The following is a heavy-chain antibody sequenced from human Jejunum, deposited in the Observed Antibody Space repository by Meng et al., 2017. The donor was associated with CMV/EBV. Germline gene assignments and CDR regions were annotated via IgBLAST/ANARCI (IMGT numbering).Heavy chain of an antibody. J-gene: IGHJ4*02. Sequence: AASGFSFSNYPMNWVRQAPGKGLEWVSSISGTGRYKYHADSLKRRFSISRDNAKNSISLLITSLTAEDTAVYYCARVLKGGTYFDNWGQGTQVTVSS. CDR1: GFSFSNYP. CDR2: ISGTGRYK. CDR3: ARVLKGGTYFDN. D-gene: IGHD1-26*01. V-gene: IGHV3-21*06.